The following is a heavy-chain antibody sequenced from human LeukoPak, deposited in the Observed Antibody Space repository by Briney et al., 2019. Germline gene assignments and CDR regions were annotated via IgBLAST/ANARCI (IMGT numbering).Heavy chain of an antibody. CDR2: INHSGST. CDR1: GGSFSGYY. J-gene: IGHJ4*02. CDR3: ARGGGELGYCSSTSCSTYFDY. V-gene: IGHV4-34*01. D-gene: IGHD2-2*02. Sequence: SETLSLTCAVYGGSFSGYYWSWIRQPPGKGLEWIGEINHSGSTNYNPSLKSRVTISVDTSKNQFSLKLSSVTAADTAVYYCARGGGELGYCSSTSCSTYFDYWGQGTLVTVSS.